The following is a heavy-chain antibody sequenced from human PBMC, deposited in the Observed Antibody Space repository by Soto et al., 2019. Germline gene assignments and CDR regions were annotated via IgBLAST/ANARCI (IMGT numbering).Heavy chain of an antibody. D-gene: IGHD3-10*02. CDR2: INPSGGST. CDR1: GYTFTSYY. CDR3: AREDDVLYYFDY. J-gene: IGHJ4*02. V-gene: IGHV1-46*01. Sequence: ASVKVSCKASGYTFTSYYIHWVRQAPGQGLEWMGIINPSGGSTSYTQKFQGRVTMSRDTSTSTVYMELGSLRSEDTAVYYCAREDDVLYYFDYWGQGTLVTVS.